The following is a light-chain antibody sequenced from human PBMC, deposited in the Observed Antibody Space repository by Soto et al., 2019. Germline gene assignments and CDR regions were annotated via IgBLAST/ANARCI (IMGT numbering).Light chain of an antibody. CDR2: DAS. V-gene: IGKV1-12*01. CDR3: QQANSFPLT. Sequence: DIQMTQSPSSVSASVGDRVTITCRASQGISSSLAWYQQKPEKAPKLVIYDASSLQSGVPSRFSGSGSGADFTLTISSLQPEDFATYYCQQANSFPLTFGGGTKVDIK. J-gene: IGKJ4*01. CDR1: QGISSS.